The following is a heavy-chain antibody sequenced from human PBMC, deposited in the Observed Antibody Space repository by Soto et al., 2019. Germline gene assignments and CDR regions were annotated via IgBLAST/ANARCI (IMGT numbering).Heavy chain of an antibody. D-gene: IGHD5-12*01. V-gene: IGHV3-74*01. CDR3: AKGSIEYSASVEL. CDR1: GFTFSTYW. Sequence: EVQLVESGGGLVQPGGSLRLSCAASGFTFSTYWMHWLRQVPGKGLEWVSRINSDASHTYYADSVKGRFTISRDNAKNTLHLDMDSLRADDTGTYFCAKGSIEYSASVELWGQGTLVLVSS. CDR2: INSDASHT. J-gene: IGHJ4*02.